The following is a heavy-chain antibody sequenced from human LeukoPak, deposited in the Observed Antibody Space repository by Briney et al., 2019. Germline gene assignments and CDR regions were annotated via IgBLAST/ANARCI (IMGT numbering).Heavy chain of an antibody. CDR3: ARDRGVDTAMVNWFDP. CDR2: INWNGGST. V-gene: IGHV3-20*04. D-gene: IGHD5-18*01. Sequence: GGSLRLSCAASEFIVSINYMTRVRQAPGKGLEWVSGINWNGGSTGYADSVKGRFTISRDNAKNSLYLQMNSLRAEDTALYYCARDRGVDTAMVNWFDPWGQGTLVTVSS. J-gene: IGHJ5*02. CDR1: EFIVSINY.